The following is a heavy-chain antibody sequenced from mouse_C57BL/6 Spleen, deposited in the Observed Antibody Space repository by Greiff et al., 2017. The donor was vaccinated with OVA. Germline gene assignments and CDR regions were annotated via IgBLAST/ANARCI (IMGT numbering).Heavy chain of an antibody. J-gene: IGHJ4*01. CDR1: GYAFSSSW. CDR3: ARDYYSNLYAMDY. Sequence: QVQLQQSGPELVKPGASVKISCKASGYAFSSSWMNWVKQRPGKGLEWIGRLYPGDGDTNYNGKFKGKATLTADKSSSTAYMQLSSLTSEDSAVYFCARDYYSNLYAMDYWGQGTSVTVSS. V-gene: IGHV1-82*01. D-gene: IGHD2-5*01. CDR2: LYPGDGDT.